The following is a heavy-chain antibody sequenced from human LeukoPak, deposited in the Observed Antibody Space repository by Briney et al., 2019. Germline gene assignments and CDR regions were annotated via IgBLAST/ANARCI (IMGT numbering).Heavy chain of an antibody. Sequence: SETLSLTCDVSGGPFSHYYWTWIRQPPGKGREWIGEVNEIGSTNYDPSLKSRVTISVETSRKHFSLNPTSVTAADTAVYFCAARIGRYLYYFGMDVWGQGTTVTVSS. CDR3: AARIGRYLYYFGMDV. J-gene: IGHJ6*02. CDR2: VNEIGST. V-gene: IGHV4-34*01. D-gene: IGHD1-26*01. CDR1: GGPFSHYY.